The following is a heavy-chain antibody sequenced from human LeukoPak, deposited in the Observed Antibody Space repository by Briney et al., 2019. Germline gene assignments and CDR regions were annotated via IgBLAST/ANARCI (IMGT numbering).Heavy chain of an antibody. CDR3: TTLPVVVAAYYYYYGMDV. Sequence: PGGSLRLSCAASGFTFSNAWMSWVRQAPGKGLEWVGRIKSKTDGGTTDYAAPVKGRFTISRDDSKNTLYLQMNSQKTEDTAVYYCTTLPVVVAAYYYYYGMDVWGQGTTVTVSS. D-gene: IGHD2-15*01. CDR2: IKSKTDGGTT. J-gene: IGHJ6*02. CDR1: GFTFSNAW. V-gene: IGHV3-15*01.